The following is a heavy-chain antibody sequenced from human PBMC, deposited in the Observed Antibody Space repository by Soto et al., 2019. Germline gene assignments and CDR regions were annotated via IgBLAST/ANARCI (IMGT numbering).Heavy chain of an antibody. CDR3: ARDGVPTGGAPAPSFQH. CDR1: GGTFSSYA. J-gene: IGHJ1*01. V-gene: IGHV1-69*13. CDR2: IIPIFGTA. D-gene: IGHD2-2*01. Sequence: VASVKVSCKASGGTFSSYAISWVRQAPGQGLEWMGGIIPIFGTANYAQKFQGRVTITADESTSTAYMELSSLRSEDTAVYYCARDGVPTGGAPAPSFQHWGQGTLVTVSS.